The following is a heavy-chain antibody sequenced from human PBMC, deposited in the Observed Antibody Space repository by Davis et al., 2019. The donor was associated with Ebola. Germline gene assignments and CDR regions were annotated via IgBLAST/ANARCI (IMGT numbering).Heavy chain of an antibody. Sequence: PSETLSLTCAVYGGSFSGYYWSWIRQPPGKGLEWIGEINHSGSTNYNPSLKSRVTISVDTSKNQFSLKLSSVTAADTAVYYCARAGRLIKGAFDIWGQGTMVTVSS. J-gene: IGHJ3*02. CDR3: ARAGRLIKGAFDI. D-gene: IGHD3-16*01. CDR2: INHSGST. CDR1: GGSFSGYY. V-gene: IGHV4-34*01.